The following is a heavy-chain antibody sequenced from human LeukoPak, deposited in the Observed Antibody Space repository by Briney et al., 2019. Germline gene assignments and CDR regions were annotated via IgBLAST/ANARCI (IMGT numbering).Heavy chain of an antibody. Sequence: GGSLRLSCAASGFTFSSYAMSWVRQAPGKGLEWVSSINTSSSYIHYADSVKGRFTISRDNAKNSLYLQMNSLRAEDTAVYYCARGTLNIPGEHGAFDYWGQGTLVTVSS. CDR2: INTSSSYI. D-gene: IGHD1-14*01. CDR3: ARGTLNIPGEHGAFDY. CDR1: GFTFSSYA. J-gene: IGHJ4*02. V-gene: IGHV3-21*01.